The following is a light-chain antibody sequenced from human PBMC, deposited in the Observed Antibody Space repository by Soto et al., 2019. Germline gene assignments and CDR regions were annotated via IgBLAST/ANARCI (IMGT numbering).Light chain of an antibody. CDR1: SSNIGAGYD. Sequence: QSVLTQPPSVSGAPGQRVTISSTGSSSNIGAGYDVHWYQQLPGTAPKLLIYGNSNRPSGVPDRFSGSKSGTSASLAITGLQAEDEADYYCQSYDSSLSVEVFGTGTKVTVL. CDR3: QSYDSSLSVEV. J-gene: IGLJ1*01. CDR2: GNS. V-gene: IGLV1-40*01.